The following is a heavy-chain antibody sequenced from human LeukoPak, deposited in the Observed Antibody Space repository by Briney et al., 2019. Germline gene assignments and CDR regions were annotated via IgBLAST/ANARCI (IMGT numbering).Heavy chain of an antibody. CDR2: ISYDGSNK. CDR3: AKVGRSGWPLDN. V-gene: IGHV3-30*09. J-gene: IGHJ4*02. Sequence: PGGSLRLSCAASGFTFSSYAMHWVRQAPGKGLEWVAVISYDGSNKYYADSVKGRFAISKDNAKNSLYLQMNSLRVEDTAVYYCAKVGRSGWPLDNWGQGTLVTVSS. D-gene: IGHD6-19*01. CDR1: GFTFSSYA.